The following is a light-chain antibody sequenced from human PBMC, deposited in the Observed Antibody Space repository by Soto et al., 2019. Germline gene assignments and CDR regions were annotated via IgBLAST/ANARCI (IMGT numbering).Light chain of an antibody. CDR2: INTDGSH. V-gene: IGLV4-69*01. J-gene: IGLJ1*01. CDR1: SGHSSYA. CDR3: QTWGTASYV. Sequence: QPVLSQSPSASASLGASVKLTCTLSSGHSSYAIAWHQQQPEKGPRYLMKINTDGSHTKGDGIPDRFSGSSSGTERYLTISGLQSEDEADYCCQTWGTASYVFGPGTKLTVL.